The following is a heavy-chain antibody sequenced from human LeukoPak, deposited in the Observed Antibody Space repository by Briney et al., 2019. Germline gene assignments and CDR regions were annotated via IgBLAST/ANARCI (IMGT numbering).Heavy chain of an antibody. V-gene: IGHV3-23*01. D-gene: IGHD4-17*01. CDR2: ISRSGGST. J-gene: IGHJ6*02. CDR1: GFTFSSYA. Sequence: PGASLRLSCAASGFTFSSYAMSWVRRAPGKGLEWVSAISRSGGSTYYADSVKGRFTISRDNSKNTLYLQMNSLRAEDTAVYYCANDAARGRVTTNYYYGMDVWGQGTTVTVSS. CDR3: ANDAARGRVTTNYYYGMDV.